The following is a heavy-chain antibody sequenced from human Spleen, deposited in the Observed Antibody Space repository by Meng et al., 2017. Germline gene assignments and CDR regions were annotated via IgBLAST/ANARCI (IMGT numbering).Heavy chain of an antibody. J-gene: IGHJ1*01. CDR1: AYSISSGYY. CDR2: IHHGGST. Sequence: SETLSLTCTVSAYSISSGYYWGWIRQPPGKGLEWIGTIHHGGSTYYNPSLKSRVTISVDTSKNQFSLKLNSMTAADTAAYYCARAGLYYYDSSGYTIFQHWGQGTLVTVSS. CDR3: ARAGLYYYDSSGYTIFQH. V-gene: IGHV4-38-2*02. D-gene: IGHD3-22*01.